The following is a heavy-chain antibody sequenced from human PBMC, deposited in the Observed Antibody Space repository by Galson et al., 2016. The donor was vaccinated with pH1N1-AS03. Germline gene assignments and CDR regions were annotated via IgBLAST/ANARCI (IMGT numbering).Heavy chain of an antibody. CDR3: AKDLGAQNY. J-gene: IGHJ4*02. CDR2: FSGSGGRT. V-gene: IGHV3-23*01. D-gene: IGHD3-16*01. Sequence: SLRLSCAASGLYFANYTMSWVRQAPGKGLQWVSAFSGSGGRTYYADSVRGRFTISRDDSINKLFLQMDSLRVEDTALYYCAKDLGAQNYWGQGTLVTVSS. CDR1: GLYFANYT.